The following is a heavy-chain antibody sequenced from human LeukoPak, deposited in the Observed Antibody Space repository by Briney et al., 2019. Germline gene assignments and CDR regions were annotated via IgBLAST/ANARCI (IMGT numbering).Heavy chain of an antibody. Sequence: ASVKISCKGSGYTFTDYYMHWVQQAPGKGLEWMGLVDPEDGETIYAEKFQGRVTITADTSTDTAYMELSSLRSEDTAVYYCATDGGSGSYDYWGQGTLVTVSS. CDR2: VDPEDGET. CDR1: GYTFTDYY. V-gene: IGHV1-69-2*01. CDR3: ATDGGSGSYDY. D-gene: IGHD3-10*01. J-gene: IGHJ4*02.